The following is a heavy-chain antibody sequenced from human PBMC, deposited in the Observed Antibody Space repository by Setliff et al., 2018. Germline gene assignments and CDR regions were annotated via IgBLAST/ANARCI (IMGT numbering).Heavy chain of an antibody. V-gene: IGHV4-4*02. D-gene: IGHD1-1*01. CDR2: IYHDGNN. J-gene: IGHJ6*03. Sequence: PSETLSLTCAVSGASTNSLSWWSWVRQPPGKGPEWIGKIYHDGNNNNHPSVHYSPSLKSRVTISIHMSWNQFSLRLSSLTAADTAVYYCARGAPQRSSFDSRYMDVWDKGATVTVSS. CDR1: GASTNSLSW. CDR3: ARGAPQRSSFDSRYMDV.